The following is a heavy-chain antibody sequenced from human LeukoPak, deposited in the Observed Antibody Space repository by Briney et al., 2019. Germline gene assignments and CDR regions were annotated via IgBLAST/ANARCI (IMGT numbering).Heavy chain of an antibody. CDR3: ARYGGIRAYYYYYMDV. V-gene: IGHV1-8*01. CDR2: MNPNSGNT. CDR1: GYTFTSYD. Sequence: ASVTVSCKVSGYTFTSYDINWVRQATGQGLEWMGWMNPNSGNTGYAQKFQGRVTMTRNTSISTAYMELSSLRSEDTAVYYCARYGGIRAYYYYYMDVWGKGTTVTVSS. D-gene: IGHD3-16*01. J-gene: IGHJ6*03.